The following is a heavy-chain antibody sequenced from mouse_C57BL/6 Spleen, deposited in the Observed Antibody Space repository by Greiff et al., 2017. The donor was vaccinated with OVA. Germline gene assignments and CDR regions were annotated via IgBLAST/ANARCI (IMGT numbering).Heavy chain of an antibody. CDR1: GFTFSSYA. D-gene: IGHD1-1*01. CDR3: ARDPTVVATDWYFDV. V-gene: IGHV5-4*01. J-gene: IGHJ1*03. CDR2: ISDGGSYT. Sequence: DVKLVESGGGLVKPGGSLKLSCAASGFTFSSYAMSWVRQTPEKRLEWVATISDGGSYTYYPDNVKGRFTISRDNAKNNLYLQMSHLKSEDTAMYYCARDPTVVATDWYFDVWGTGTTVTVSS.